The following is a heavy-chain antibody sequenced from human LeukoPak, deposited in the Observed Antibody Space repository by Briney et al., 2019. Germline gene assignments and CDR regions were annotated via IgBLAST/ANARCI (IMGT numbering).Heavy chain of an antibody. CDR2: IRYDGTDK. D-gene: IGHD6-19*01. CDR1: GFTFSSHS. Sequence: GGSLRLSCAASGFTFSSHSMNWVRQAPGKGLEWVAFIRYDGTDKYYADSVKGRFTISRDNSKNTLYLQMNSLRAEDTAVYYCSGHPSSGWSPFDPWGQGTLVTVSS. J-gene: IGHJ5*02. V-gene: IGHV3-30*02. CDR3: SGHPSSGWSPFDP.